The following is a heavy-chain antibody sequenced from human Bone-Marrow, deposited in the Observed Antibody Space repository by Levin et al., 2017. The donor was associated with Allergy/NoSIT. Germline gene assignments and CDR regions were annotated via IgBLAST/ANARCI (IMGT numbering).Heavy chain of an antibody. V-gene: IGHV4-34*01. Sequence: TSETLSLTCAVYGGSFSGYYWSWIRQPPGKGLEWIGEINHSGSTNYNPSLKSRVTISVDTSKNRFSLKLTSVTAADTAVYYCARAISVRTGPYYFDYWGQGTLVTVSS. J-gene: IGHJ4*02. CDR1: GGSFSGYY. D-gene: IGHD2-21*01. CDR3: ARAISVRTGPYYFDY. CDR2: INHSGST.